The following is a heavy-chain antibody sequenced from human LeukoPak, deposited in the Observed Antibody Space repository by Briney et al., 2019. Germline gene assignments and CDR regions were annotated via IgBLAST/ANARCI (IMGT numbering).Heavy chain of an antibody. CDR1: GYTFTGYY. V-gene: IGHV1-2*02. D-gene: IGHD6-13*01. Sequence: ASVKVSCKASGYTFTGYYMHWVRQAPGQGLEWMGWINPNSGGTNYAQKFQGRVTMTRDTSISTAYMELSSLRSEDTAVYYCARTRASIAALDYWGQGTLVTVSS. CDR3: ARTRASIAALDY. CDR2: INPNSGGT. J-gene: IGHJ4*02.